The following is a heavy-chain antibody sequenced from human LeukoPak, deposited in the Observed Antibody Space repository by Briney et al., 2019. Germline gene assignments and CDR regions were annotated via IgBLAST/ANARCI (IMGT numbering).Heavy chain of an antibody. V-gene: IGHV3-53*03. CDR3: ARGLGYCTSTTCLLPFDY. CDR2: IYSGGST. J-gene: IGHJ4*02. D-gene: IGHD2-2*01. CDR1: GFTVSTYY. Sequence: PGGSLRLSCAASGFTVSTYYMTWVRQPPGKGLECVSVIYSGGSTYYADSVKGRFTVSRDNSKNTLYLQMNSLRAEDTAMYYCARGLGYCTSTTCLLPFDYWGQGTLVTVSS.